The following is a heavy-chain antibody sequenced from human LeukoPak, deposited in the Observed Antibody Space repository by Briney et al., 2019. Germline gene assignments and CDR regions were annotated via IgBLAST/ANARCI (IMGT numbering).Heavy chain of an antibody. D-gene: IGHD2-2*01. V-gene: IGHV4-59*08. CDR3: ARINCSSTSCYDHFDY. Sequence: PSETLSLTCTVSGGSISSYYWSWIRQPPGKGLEWIGYIYYSGSTNYNPSLKSRVTISVDTSKNQFSLKLSSVTAADTAVYYCARINCSSTSCYDHFDYWGQGTLVTVSS. J-gene: IGHJ4*02. CDR2: IYYSGST. CDR1: GGSISSYY.